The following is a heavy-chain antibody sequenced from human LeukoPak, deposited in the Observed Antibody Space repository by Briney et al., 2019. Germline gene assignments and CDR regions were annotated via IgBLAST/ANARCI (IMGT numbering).Heavy chain of an antibody. J-gene: IGHJ2*01. CDR1: GFSFSMYW. CDR2: IKSDGTRT. Sequence: GGSLRLSCAASGFSFSMYWMHWVRQGPGKGLVWVANIKSDGTRTNYADSVKGRFTISRDNAENTLYLQMNSLRAEDTAVYYCAKPPWVGDLEWWYFDLWGRGTLVTVSS. D-gene: IGHD3-3*01. V-gene: IGHV3-74*01. CDR3: AKPPWVGDLEWWYFDL.